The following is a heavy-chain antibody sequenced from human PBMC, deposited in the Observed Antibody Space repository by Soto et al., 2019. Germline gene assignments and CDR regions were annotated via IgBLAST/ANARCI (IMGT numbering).Heavy chain of an antibody. CDR2: IHHNGNS. D-gene: IGHD6-13*01. V-gene: IGHV4-31*11. CDR1: GGSIISGAYY. CDR3: ARVSATGTRWFDP. Sequence: SETLSLTFAVSGGSIISGAYYWSWVRQPPGKGLEWIGYIHHNGNSYNNPSLKSRVNISLDTSKNQFSLNLTSVTDADTAVYYCARVSATGTRWFDPWGPGTQVTVSS. J-gene: IGHJ5*02.